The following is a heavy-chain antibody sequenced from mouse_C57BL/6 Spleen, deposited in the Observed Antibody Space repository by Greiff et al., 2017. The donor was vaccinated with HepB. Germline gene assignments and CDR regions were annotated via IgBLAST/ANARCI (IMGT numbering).Heavy chain of an antibody. D-gene: IGHD5-5*01. CDR2: IRSKSNNYAT. Sequence: EVQVVESGGGLVQPKGSLKLSCAASGFSFNTYAMNWVRQAPGKGLEWVARIRSKSNNYATYYADSVKDRFTISRDDSESMLYLQMNNLKTEYTAMYYCVRHATFDRGDYFDYSLQGTTLTVSS. CDR1: GFSFNTYA. J-gene: IGHJ2*01. V-gene: IGHV10-1*01. CDR3: VRHATFDRGDYFDY.